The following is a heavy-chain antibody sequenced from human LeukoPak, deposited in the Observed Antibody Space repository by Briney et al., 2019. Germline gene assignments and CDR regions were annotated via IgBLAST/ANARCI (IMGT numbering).Heavy chain of an antibody. D-gene: IGHD6-6*01. CDR3: ARGVKIEYSSSSRNWFFDL. Sequence: SETLSLTCTVSGGSISGYYWSWIRQPPGKGLEWIGFIYYSGSTNYNPSLKSRVTISVDTSKNQFSLKLSSVTAADTAVYYCARGVKIEYSSSSRNWFFDLWGRGTLVTVSS. J-gene: IGHJ2*01. V-gene: IGHV4-59*08. CDR2: IYYSGST. CDR1: GGSISGYY.